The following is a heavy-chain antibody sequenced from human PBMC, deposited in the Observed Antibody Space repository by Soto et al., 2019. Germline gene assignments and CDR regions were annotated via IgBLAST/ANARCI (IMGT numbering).Heavy chain of an antibody. J-gene: IGHJ6*02. CDR2: INAGNGNT. CDR3: ARDLVGHSRTLPYRYYYYGMDV. D-gene: IGHD3-10*01. CDR1: GYTFTSYA. V-gene: IGHV1-3*01. Sequence: QVQLVQSGAEVKKPGASVKVSCKASGYTFTSYAMHWVRQAPGQRLEWMGWINAGNGNTKYSQKFQGRVTITRDTSASTAYMELSSLRSEDTAVYYCARDLVGHSRTLPYRYYYYGMDVGGQGTTVTVSS.